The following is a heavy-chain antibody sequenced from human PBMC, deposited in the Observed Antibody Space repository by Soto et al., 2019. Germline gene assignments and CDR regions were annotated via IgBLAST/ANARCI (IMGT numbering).Heavy chain of an antibody. CDR3: AKDRGPHYGSGSSY. V-gene: IGHV3-30*18. D-gene: IGHD3-10*01. CDR2: ISYDGSNI. Sequence: TGGSLRLSCAVSGFTFTRYGMHWVRQAPGKGLEWVAVISYDGSNIYYADSGKGRFTISRDNSKNTLYLQMNSLRDEDTAVYYCAKDRGPHYGSGSSYWGQGTLVTVSS. CDR1: GFTFTRYG. J-gene: IGHJ4*02.